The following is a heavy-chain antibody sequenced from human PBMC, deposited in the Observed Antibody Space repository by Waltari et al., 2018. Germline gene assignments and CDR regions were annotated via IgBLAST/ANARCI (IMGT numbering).Heavy chain of an antibody. CDR1: GFAFKSYA. D-gene: IGHD5-12*01. J-gene: IGHJ1*01. CDR3: ARGRAVATL. CDR2: ISHDGDND. V-gene: IGHV3-30*03. Sequence: EQLVQSGGGVVRPEGSLSLSVAALGFAFKSYAFEWVRQAPGKGLDWVAVISHDGDNDQYGTSVKGRFIVSRDNSRDTVYLQMNSLTPEDTALYFCARGRAVATLWGQGTFVSVSS.